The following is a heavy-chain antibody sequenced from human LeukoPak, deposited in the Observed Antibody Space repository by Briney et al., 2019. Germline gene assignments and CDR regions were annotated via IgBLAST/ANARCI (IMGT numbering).Heavy chain of an antibody. D-gene: IGHD2-15*01. CDR3: AKNGDRGAYCTGGTCYPYFYYYMDV. CDR1: GFTFSSYG. V-gene: IGHV3-23*01. Sequence: GGTLRLSCAASGFTFSSYGMSWVRQAPGKGLEWVSSISSTGGTTYYADSVKGRFTISRDNSKNTLYLQMNSLRAEDTAIYYCAKNGDRGAYCTGGTCYPYFYYYMDVWGKGTTVTI. CDR2: ISSTGGTT. J-gene: IGHJ6*03.